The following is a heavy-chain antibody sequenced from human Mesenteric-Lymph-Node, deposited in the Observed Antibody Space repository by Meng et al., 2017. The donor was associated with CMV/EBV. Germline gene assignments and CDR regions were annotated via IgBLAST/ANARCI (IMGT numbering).Heavy chain of an antibody. V-gene: IGHV4-34*01. CDR2: INHSGST. Sequence: DGGSLSGYYWSWIRQPPGKRLEWIGEINHSGSTNYNPSLKSRVTISVDTSKNQFSLKLSSVTAADTAVYYCASPGYSGYATRRFDYWGQGTLVTVSS. D-gene: IGHD5-12*01. CDR1: GGSLSGYY. CDR3: ASPGYSGYATRRFDY. J-gene: IGHJ4*02.